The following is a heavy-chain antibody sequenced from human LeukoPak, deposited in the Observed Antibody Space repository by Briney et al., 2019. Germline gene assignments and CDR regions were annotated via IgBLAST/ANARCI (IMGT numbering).Heavy chain of an antibody. J-gene: IGHJ4*02. Sequence: PSETLSLTCTASGGSMSSYYRSWIRQPPGKGLEWIGYIYYSGSTNYNPSLKSRVTISVDTSKNQFSLKLSSVTAADTAVYYCARGWGYSSSFDYWGQGTLVTVSS. CDR3: ARGWGYSSSFDY. CDR1: GGSMSSYY. CDR2: IYYSGST. V-gene: IGHV4-59*01. D-gene: IGHD5-18*01.